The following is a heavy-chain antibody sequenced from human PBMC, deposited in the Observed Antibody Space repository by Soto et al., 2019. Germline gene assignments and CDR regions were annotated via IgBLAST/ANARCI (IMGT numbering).Heavy chain of an antibody. Sequence: PSETLSLTCTVSGGSISSSSYCWGWIRQPPGKGLEWIGSIYYSGSTYYNPSLKSRVTISVDTSKNQFSLKLSSVTAADTAVYYCARLCVRYSSGWFDYWGQGTLVTVSS. CDR2: IYYSGST. D-gene: IGHD6-19*01. CDR1: GGSISSSSYC. CDR3: ARLCVRYSSGWFDY. J-gene: IGHJ4*02. V-gene: IGHV4-39*01.